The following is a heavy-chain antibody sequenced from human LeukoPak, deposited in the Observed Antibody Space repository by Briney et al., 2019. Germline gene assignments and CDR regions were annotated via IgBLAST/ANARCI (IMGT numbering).Heavy chain of an antibody. Sequence: ASVKVSCKASGYTFTGYYMHWVRQAPGQGLEWMGWINPNSGGTNYAQKFQGWVTMTRDTSISTAYMELSRLRSDDTAVYYCAREGVYSGYQAFDYWGQGTLVTVSS. CDR3: AREGVYSGYQAFDY. CDR2: INPNSGGT. CDR1: GYTFTGYY. V-gene: IGHV1-2*04. J-gene: IGHJ4*02. D-gene: IGHD5-12*01.